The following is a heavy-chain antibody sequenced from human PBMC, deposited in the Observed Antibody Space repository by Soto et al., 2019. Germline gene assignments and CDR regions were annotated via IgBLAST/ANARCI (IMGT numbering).Heavy chain of an antibody. V-gene: IGHV1-69*12. Sequence: QVQLVQSGAEVKKPGSSVKVSCKASGGTFSSYAISWVRQAPGQGLEWMGGIIPIFGTANYAQKFQGRVTITADESTSTAYMELSSLRSEDTAVYYCARDAGIAAAGTRRGRAKRYFDYWGQGTLVTVSS. J-gene: IGHJ4*02. D-gene: IGHD6-13*01. CDR3: ARDAGIAAAGTRRGRAKRYFDY. CDR2: IIPIFGTA. CDR1: GGTFSSYA.